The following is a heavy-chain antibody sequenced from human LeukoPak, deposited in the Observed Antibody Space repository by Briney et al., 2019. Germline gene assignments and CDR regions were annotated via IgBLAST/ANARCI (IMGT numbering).Heavy chain of an antibody. V-gene: IGHV3-23*01. CDR2: ISSGSGRST. CDR3: AGQSYGNSFAGLF. D-gene: IGHD3-10*01. J-gene: IGHJ4*02. Sequence: PGRSLRLSCAASGFIFSTYAMSWVRQAPGKGLEWVSAISSGSGRSTFYADPVKGRFTISRDNSKHTLYLQMSSLRAEDTGIYFCAGQSYGNSFAGLFWGQGALATVSS. CDR1: GFIFSTYA.